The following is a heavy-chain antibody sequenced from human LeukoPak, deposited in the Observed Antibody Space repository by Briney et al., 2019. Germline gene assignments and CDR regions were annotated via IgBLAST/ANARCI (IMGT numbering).Heavy chain of an antibody. CDR3: VRHAVSAGGLTTSWFDP. Sequence: SETLSLSCTVSSGSISSYYWSWIRQPPGKGLEWIGYIYYIGTTNYNPSLKSRVTISVDTSKSQFSLKLSSVTAADTAVYYCVRHAVSAGGLTTSWFDPWGQGTLVTVSS. J-gene: IGHJ5*02. D-gene: IGHD6-13*01. CDR2: IYYIGTT. CDR1: SGSISSYY. V-gene: IGHV4-59*08.